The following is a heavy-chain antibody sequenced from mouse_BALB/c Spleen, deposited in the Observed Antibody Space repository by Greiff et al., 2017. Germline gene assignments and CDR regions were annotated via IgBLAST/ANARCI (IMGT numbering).Heavy chain of an antibody. J-gene: IGHJ4*01. CDR1: GFTFSDFY. D-gene: IGHD1-1*02. CDR2: CRNKANDYTT. V-gene: IGHV7-1*02. Sequence: EVKLMESGGGLVQPGGSLRLSCATSGFTFSDFYMEWVRQPPGKRLEWIAACRNKANDYTTEYSASVKGRFIVSRDTSQSILYLQMNALRAEDTAIYYCARDAHYVGAMDYWGQGTSVTVSS. CDR3: ARDAHYVGAMDY.